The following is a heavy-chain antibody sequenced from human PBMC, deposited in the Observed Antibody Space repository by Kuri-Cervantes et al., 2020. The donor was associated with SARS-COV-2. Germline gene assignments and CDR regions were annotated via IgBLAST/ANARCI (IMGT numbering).Heavy chain of an antibody. CDR2: ISGSGVGT. Sequence: LPLTCAASGFTFSSFAMSWVRQAPGKGLEWVSSISGSGVGTYYADSVKGRFTISRDNSKNTLYLRMNSLRAEDSALYYCAKVGLSFDYWGQGTLVTVSS. CDR1: GFTFSSFA. V-gene: IGHV3-23*01. CDR3: AKVGLSFDY. D-gene: IGHD2/OR15-2a*01. J-gene: IGHJ4*02.